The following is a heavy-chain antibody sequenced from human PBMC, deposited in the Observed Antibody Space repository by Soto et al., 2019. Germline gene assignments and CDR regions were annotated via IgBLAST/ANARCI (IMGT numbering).Heavy chain of an antibody. CDR3: ARHLDYDILTGLDY. D-gene: IGHD3-9*01. Sequence: PSETLSLTCTVSGGSISSYYWSWIRQPPGKGLEWIGYIYYSGSTNYNPSLKSRVTISVDTSKNQFSLKLSSVTAADTAVYYCARHLDYDILTGLDYWGQGTLVTVS. V-gene: IGHV4-59*08. CDR2: IYYSGST. J-gene: IGHJ4*02. CDR1: GGSISSYY.